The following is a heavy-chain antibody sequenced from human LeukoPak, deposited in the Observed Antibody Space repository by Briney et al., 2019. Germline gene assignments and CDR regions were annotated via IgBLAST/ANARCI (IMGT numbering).Heavy chain of an antibody. Sequence: PGGSLRLXCAASGFTFDDYGMSWVRQAPGKGLEWVSGINWNGGRTGYADSVKGRFTISRDNAKNSLYLQMNSLRAEDTALYYCVRGVAAAGISLWGQGTLVTVSS. D-gene: IGHD6-13*01. CDR2: INWNGGRT. V-gene: IGHV3-20*04. J-gene: IGHJ1*01. CDR3: VRGVAAAGISL. CDR1: GFTFDDYG.